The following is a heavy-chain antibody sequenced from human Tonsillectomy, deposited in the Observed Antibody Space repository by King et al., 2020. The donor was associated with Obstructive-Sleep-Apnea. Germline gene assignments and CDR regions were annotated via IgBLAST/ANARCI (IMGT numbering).Heavy chain of an antibody. CDR2: IIPLFGTA. CDR3: AATDYYDSSGYYPYYFDY. V-gene: IGHV1-69*01. J-gene: IGHJ4*02. Sequence: QLGQSGAEVKKPGSSVKVSCKASGGTFSSYAISWGRQAPGQGLEWMGGIIPLFGTAHSAHKFQGRVTITADESTSTAYMELSSPRSEDTAVYYCAATDYYDSSGYYPYYFDYWGQGTLVTVSS. D-gene: IGHD3-22*01. CDR1: GGTFSSYA.